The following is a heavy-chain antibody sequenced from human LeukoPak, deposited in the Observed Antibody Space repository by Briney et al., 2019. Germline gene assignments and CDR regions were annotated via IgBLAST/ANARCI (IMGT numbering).Heavy chain of an antibody. D-gene: IGHD5-18*01. Sequence: ASVKVSCKXSGYIITSYYMHWVRQAPGQGLVWMGMINPKGGSTTYAQNFQGRVTMTRDTSTTTVYMELNSLRSQDTAVYYCARGLQLWTKGTFDYWGQGTLVTVSS. CDR3: ARGLQLWTKGTFDY. CDR1: GYIITSYY. CDR2: INPKGGST. J-gene: IGHJ4*02. V-gene: IGHV1-46*01.